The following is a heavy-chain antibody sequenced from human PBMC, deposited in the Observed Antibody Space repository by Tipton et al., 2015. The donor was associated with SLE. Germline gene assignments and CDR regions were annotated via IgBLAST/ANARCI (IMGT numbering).Heavy chain of an antibody. D-gene: IGHD3-9*01. J-gene: IGHJ6*02. V-gene: IGHV4-31*01. CDR2: IYYSGST. CDR3: ARDRSFDFSYGVGV. Sequence: LRLSCTVSGGSISSGGYYWSWIRQHPGKGLEWIGYIYYSGSTYYNPSLKSLVTISVDTSKNQFSLKLSSVTAADTAVYYCARDRSFDFSYGVGVWGQGSTVTVSS. CDR1: GGSISSGGYY.